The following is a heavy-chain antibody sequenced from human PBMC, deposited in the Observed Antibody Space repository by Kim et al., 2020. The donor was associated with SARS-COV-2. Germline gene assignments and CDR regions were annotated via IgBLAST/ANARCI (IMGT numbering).Heavy chain of an antibody. V-gene: IGHV4-59*01. D-gene: IGHD2-2*01. CDR2: IYYSGST. J-gene: IGHJ3*02. CDR3: ARTSDIVVVPAAMLFAFDI. Sequence: SETLSLTCTVSGGSISSYYWSWIRQPPGKGLEWIGYIYYSGSTTYNPSLKSRVTISVDTSKNQFSLKLSSVTAADTAVYYCARTSDIVVVPAAMLFAFDIWGQGTMVTVSS. CDR1: GGSISSYY.